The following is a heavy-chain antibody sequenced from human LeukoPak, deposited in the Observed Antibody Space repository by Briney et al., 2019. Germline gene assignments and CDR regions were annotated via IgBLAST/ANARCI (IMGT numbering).Heavy chain of an antibody. CDR2: ISGYNGNT. V-gene: IGHV1-18*01. Sequence: GASVKVSCKTSGFTFTSYGISWVRQAPGQGLEWVGWISGYNGNTNYAQKFRDRLTMTTGTSTTTAYMELRSLRSDDTAVYYCAKDRSSSAREDWGQGTLVTVSS. CDR3: AKDRSSSARED. D-gene: IGHD6-13*01. J-gene: IGHJ4*02. CDR1: GFTFTSYG.